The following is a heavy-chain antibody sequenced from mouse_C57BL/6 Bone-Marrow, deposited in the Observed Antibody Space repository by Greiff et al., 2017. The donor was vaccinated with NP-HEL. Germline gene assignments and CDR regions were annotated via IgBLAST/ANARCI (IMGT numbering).Heavy chain of an antibody. D-gene: IGHD1-1*01. J-gene: IGHJ2*01. CDR1: GFNIKDDY. Sequence: VQLQQSGAELVRPGASVKLSCTASGFNIKDDYMHWVKQRPEQGLEWIGWIDPENGDTEYASKFQGKATIPADTSSNTAYLQLSSLTSEDTAVYYCTTRTTVGGRDYWGQGTTLTVSS. CDR3: TTRTTVGGRDY. V-gene: IGHV14-4*01. CDR2: IDPENGDT.